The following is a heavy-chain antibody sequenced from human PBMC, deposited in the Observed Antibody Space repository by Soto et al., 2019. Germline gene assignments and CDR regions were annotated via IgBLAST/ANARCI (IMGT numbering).Heavy chain of an antibody. V-gene: IGHV1-18*04. D-gene: IGHD7-27*01. J-gene: IGHJ4*02. CDR3: ARDGDVNTGFRKDY. Sequence: ASMKVCCKAPGYSFTSYCTRWVRQAPGQGLEWMGWISAYNGNTNYAQKLQGRVTMTTDTSRSTAYMELNSLRAEDTAVYYCARDGDVNTGFRKDYWGQATLVTVSS. CDR1: GYSFTSYC. CDR2: ISAYNGNT.